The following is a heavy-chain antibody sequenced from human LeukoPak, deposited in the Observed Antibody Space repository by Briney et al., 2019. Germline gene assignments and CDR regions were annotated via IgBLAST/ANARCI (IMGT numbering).Heavy chain of an antibody. Sequence: SETLSLTCTVSGYSIGTDYYWGWIRQPPGKGLEWIGIFFHTGNSYYNPSLKSRVTISVDTSKNQFSLKLSSVTAADTAVYYCARGGRGERWLPFDYWGQGTLVTVSS. D-gene: IGHD5-24*01. CDR2: FFHTGNS. CDR1: GYSIGTDYY. CDR3: ARGGRGERWLPFDY. V-gene: IGHV4-38-2*02. J-gene: IGHJ4*02.